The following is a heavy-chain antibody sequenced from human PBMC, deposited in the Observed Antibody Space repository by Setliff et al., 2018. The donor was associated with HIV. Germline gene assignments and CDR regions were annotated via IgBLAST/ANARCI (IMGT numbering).Heavy chain of an antibody. V-gene: IGHV1-8*03. D-gene: IGHD2-15*01. CDR3: ARDFHVLGYCSADSCPYDASDV. CDR1: GYTFTSYD. Sequence: ASVKVSCKTSGYTFTSYDINWVRQATGQGLEWMGWMNPNSGNRGYAQKFQGRVTISRNTSISTAYMELSGLRSEDTAIYYCARDFHVLGYCSADSCPYDASDVWGQGTMVTVSS. CDR2: MNPNSGNR. J-gene: IGHJ3*01.